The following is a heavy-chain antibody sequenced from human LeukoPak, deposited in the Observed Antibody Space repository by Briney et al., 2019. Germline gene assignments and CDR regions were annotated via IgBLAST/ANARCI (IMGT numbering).Heavy chain of an antibody. CDR2: INSDGSDI. J-gene: IGHJ4*02. CDR1: GFTISSNW. CDR3: AKNPDRIAVAGTVFDY. D-gene: IGHD6-19*01. V-gene: IGHV3-74*01. Sequence: PGGSLRLSCAASGFTISSNWMHWVRQAPGKGLLWVSRINSDGSDISYADSVKGRFTISRDNAKNTLYLQMNSLRAEDTAVYYCAKNPDRIAVAGTVFDYWGQGTLVTVSS.